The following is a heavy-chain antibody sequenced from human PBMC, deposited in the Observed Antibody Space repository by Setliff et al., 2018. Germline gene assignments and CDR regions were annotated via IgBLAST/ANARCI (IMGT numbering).Heavy chain of an antibody. CDR3: ARGGLAAAGRKGVFEH. Sequence: ASVKVSCKASGYTLTSYYIHWLRQAPGQGPEWMGIFNPGGSTSSSVETFQGRVTMTGDTSTNTVYMELSSLRSEDTAVYYCARGGLAAAGRKGVFEHWGQGSPVTVSS. J-gene: IGHJ4*02. D-gene: IGHD6-13*01. CDR1: GYTLTSYY. V-gene: IGHV1-46*01. CDR2: FNPGGSTS.